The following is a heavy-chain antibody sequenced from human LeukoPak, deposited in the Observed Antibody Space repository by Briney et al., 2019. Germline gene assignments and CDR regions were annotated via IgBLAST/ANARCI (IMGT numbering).Heavy chain of an antibody. J-gene: IGHJ4*02. Sequence: PGRSLRLSCSASGFTFSSFGMHWVRQAPGKGLEYVSSIGTNGGSIVYADSVRGRFTISRDNSKNTLYLQMSSLRAEDTAVYYCVKASEYYDYWGQGTLVAVSS. CDR3: VKASEYYDY. CDR1: GFTFSSFG. CDR2: IGTNGGSI. V-gene: IGHV3-64D*06. D-gene: IGHD3-10*01.